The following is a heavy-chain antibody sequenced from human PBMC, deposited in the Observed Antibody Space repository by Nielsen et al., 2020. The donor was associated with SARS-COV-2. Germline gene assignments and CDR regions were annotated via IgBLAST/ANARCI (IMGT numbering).Heavy chain of an antibody. CDR2: IYYRSRWFY. V-gene: IGHV6-1*01. CDR3: TRDPGYYHGMDV. Sequence: SQTLSLTCVISGDCVSSSSVAWNWIRQSPSRGLEWLGRIYYRSRWFYEYSPSVRRRITIDPDTSKNQFSLQLNSVTSEDTAMYYCTRDPGYYHGMDVWGQGTTVTVSS. J-gene: IGHJ6*02. CDR1: GDCVSSSSVA.